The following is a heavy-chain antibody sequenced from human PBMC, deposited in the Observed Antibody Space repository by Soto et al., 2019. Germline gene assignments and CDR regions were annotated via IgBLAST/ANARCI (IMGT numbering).Heavy chain of an antibody. Sequence: GASVKVSCKASGFPFTTSAVQWVRQARGQRLEWIGWIVLGSGNANYAQNYQGRVTITGDMSTTTAYMELTSLRSEDTAVYYCTTSAILRYFDWPSSGMDVWGQGTTVTVSS. CDR3: TTSAILRYFDWPSSGMDV. CDR2: IVLGSGNA. V-gene: IGHV1-58*01. CDR1: GFPFTTSA. D-gene: IGHD3-9*01. J-gene: IGHJ6*02.